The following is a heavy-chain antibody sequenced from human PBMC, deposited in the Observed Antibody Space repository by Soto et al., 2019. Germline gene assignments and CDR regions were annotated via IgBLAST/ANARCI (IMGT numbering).Heavy chain of an antibody. J-gene: IGHJ6*02. CDR2: INHSGST. Sequence: SETLSLTCAVCGGSFSGYYWSWIRQPPGKGLEWIGEINHSGSTNYNPSLKSRVTISVDTSKNQFSLKLSSVTAADTAVYYCARAGQQLVRYYYYGMDVWGQGTTVTVSS. D-gene: IGHD6-13*01. V-gene: IGHV4-34*01. CDR3: ARAGQQLVRYYYYGMDV. CDR1: GGSFSGYY.